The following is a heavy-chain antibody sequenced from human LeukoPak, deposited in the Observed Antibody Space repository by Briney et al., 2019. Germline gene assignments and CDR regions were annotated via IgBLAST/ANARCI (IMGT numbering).Heavy chain of an antibody. V-gene: IGHV5-51*01. D-gene: IGHD2-21*02. CDR2: IYPGDSDT. CDR3: ARRAYCGGDCYADH. J-gene: IGHJ4*02. Sequence: GESLKISCKGSGYSFSSYWIAWVRRMPGKGLEWMGTIYPGDSDTRYSPSFKGQVTISADESINTAYLQWSSLEASDTAMYYCARRAYCGGDCYADHWGQGTLVTVSS. CDR1: GYSFSSYW.